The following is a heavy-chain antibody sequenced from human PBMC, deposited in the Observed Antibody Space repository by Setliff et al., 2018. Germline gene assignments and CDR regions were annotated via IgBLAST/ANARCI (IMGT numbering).Heavy chain of an antibody. D-gene: IGHD4-17*01. V-gene: IGHV3-72*01. CDR2: IYRGDRANGYGT. CDR3: VRAAKHTVATVTYDLDL. Sequence: PGGSLRLSCVASGFTFTDYAMSWVRQAPGKGLEWVSTIYRGDRANGYGTQYVASVKDRFFISRDESKNLLHLQMNSLKIEDTAVYYCVRAAKHTVATVTYDLDLWGQGTMVTVSS. CDR1: GFTFTDYA. J-gene: IGHJ3*01.